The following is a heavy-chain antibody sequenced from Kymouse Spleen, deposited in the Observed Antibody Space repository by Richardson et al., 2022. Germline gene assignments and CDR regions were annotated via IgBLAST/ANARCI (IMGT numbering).Heavy chain of an antibody. CDR3: ARTKAGDYYYGMDV. V-gene: IGHV4-39*01. J-gene: IGHJ6*02. CDR2: IYYSGST. Sequence: QLQLQESGPGLVKPSETLSLTCTVSGGSISSSSYYWGWIRQPPGKGLEWIGSIYYSGSTYYNPSLKSRVTISVDTSKNQFSLKLSSVTAADTAVYYCARTKAGDYYYGMDVWGQGTTVTVSS. CDR1: GGSISSSSYY. D-gene: IGHD3-10*01.